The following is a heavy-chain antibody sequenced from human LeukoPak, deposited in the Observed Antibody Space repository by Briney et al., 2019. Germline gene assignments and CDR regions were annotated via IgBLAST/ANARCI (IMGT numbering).Heavy chain of an antibody. D-gene: IGHD2-2*01. Sequence: SQTLSLTCGISGDSVSSNRAGWNWIRQSPSRGLEWLGRTYYRSKWYNDYAVSVKSRITINPDTSKNQFSPQLNSVTPEDTAVYYCARVYCSSTSCHLFDSWGQGTLVTVSS. CDR3: ARVYCSSTSCHLFDS. J-gene: IGHJ4*02. CDR2: TYYRSKWYN. V-gene: IGHV6-1*01. CDR1: GDSVSSNRAG.